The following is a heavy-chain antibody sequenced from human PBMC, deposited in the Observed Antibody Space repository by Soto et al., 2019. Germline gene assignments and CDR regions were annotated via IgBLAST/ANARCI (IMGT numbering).Heavy chain of an antibody. CDR1: GFTLSNYA. J-gene: IGHJ4*02. Sequence: EVQLLESGGGLVQPGGSLRLSCAASGFTLSNYAMSWVRQAPGKGLEWVSDISGNGGSTWYADSVKGRFTISRDNSKNTLHLQMNRLRAEDTAVYYCAKDLRDVISWYGVDYWGQGTLVTVSS. D-gene: IGHD6-13*01. V-gene: IGHV3-23*01. CDR3: AKDLRDVISWYGVDY. CDR2: ISGNGGST.